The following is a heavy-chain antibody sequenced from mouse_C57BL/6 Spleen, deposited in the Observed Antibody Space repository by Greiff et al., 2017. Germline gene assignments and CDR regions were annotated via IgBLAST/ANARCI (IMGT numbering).Heavy chain of an antibody. CDR3: ARALSHYAMDY. CDR1: GFTFSDYG. D-gene: IGHD1-1*02. J-gene: IGHJ4*01. CDR2: ISSGSSTI. Sequence: VQLQESGGGLVKPGGSLKLSCAASGFTFSDYGMHWVRQAPEKGLEWVAYISSGSSTIYYADTVKGRFTISRDNAKNTLFLQMTSLRSEDTAMYYCARALSHYAMDYWGQGTSVTVSS. V-gene: IGHV5-17*01.